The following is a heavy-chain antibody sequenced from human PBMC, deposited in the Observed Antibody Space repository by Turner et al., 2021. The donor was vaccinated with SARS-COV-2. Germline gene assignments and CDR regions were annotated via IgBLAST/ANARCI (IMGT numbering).Heavy chain of an antibody. J-gene: IGHJ4*02. D-gene: IGHD3-10*01. V-gene: IGHV4-31*03. CDR2: VYYSGST. CDR3: ARDYGELFFDY. Sequence: QVQLQESGPGLVKPSQTLSLTCTVSGDSISSGGYYWSWIRQRPGRGLEWIGNVYYSGSTYYNPSLKSRVTTSVDTSKNQFSLKLSSVTAADTAVYYCARDYGELFFDYWGQGTLVTVSS. CDR1: GDSISSGGYY.